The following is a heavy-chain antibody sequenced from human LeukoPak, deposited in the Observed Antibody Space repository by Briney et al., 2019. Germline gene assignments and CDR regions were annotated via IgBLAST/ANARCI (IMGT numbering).Heavy chain of an antibody. CDR1: GGSFSGYY. D-gene: IGHD1-1*01. CDR3: ARGRLDGYYFDY. Sequence: PSETLSLTCVVYGGSFSGYYWTWIRQPPGMGLEWIGEIHSSGATSYKPSLKSPATISGDTSKNQFSLNLRSVTGTDTAVYYCARGRLDGYYFDYWGQGALATVSS. V-gene: IGHV4-34*01. CDR2: IHSSGAT. J-gene: IGHJ4*02.